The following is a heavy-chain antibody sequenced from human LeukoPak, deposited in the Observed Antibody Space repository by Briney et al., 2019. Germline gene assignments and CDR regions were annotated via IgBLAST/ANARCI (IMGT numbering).Heavy chain of an antibody. J-gene: IGHJ5*02. CDR1: GYTFTGYY. D-gene: IGHD1-26*01. V-gene: IGHV1-2*02. CDR2: INPNSGGT. Sequence: ASVKVSCKASGYTFTGYYMHWVRQAPGQGLEWMGWINPNSGGTNYAQKFQGRVTMTRDTSISTAYMELSRLRSDDTAVYYCAGVAVGATYNWFDPWGQGTLVTVSS. CDR3: AGVAVGATYNWFDP.